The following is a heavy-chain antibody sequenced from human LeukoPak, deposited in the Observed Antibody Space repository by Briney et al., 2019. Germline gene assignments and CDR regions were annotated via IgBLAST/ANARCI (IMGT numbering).Heavy chain of an antibody. CDR2: ITSSSHYI. V-gene: IGHV3-21*01. CDR1: GFTFTSYN. D-gene: IGHD5-18*01. J-gene: IGHJ4*02. Sequence: GGSLRLSCAASGFTFTSYNMNWVRQTPGKGLGWVSSITSSSHYIYYADSVRGRFTISRDNAENSLYLQMNSLRAEDTAVYYCARDLSGVTGYTYGRGIDYWGQGTLVTVSS. CDR3: ARDLSGVTGYTYGRGIDY.